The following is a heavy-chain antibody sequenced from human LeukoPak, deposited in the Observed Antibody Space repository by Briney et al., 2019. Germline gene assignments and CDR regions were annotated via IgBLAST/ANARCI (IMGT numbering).Heavy chain of an antibody. Sequence: GGSLRLSCAASGFTYSAFFMSWIRQAPGRGLEGFSYISSDGDTISYADSVKGRFTISRDNAKISLFLQMNSLRAEETAVYYCARDIWEAGTDHWGQGTVVTVSS. CDR3: ARDIWEAGTDH. CDR2: ISSDGDTI. J-gene: IGHJ4*02. V-gene: IGHV3-11*01. CDR1: GFTYSAFF. D-gene: IGHD1-1*01.